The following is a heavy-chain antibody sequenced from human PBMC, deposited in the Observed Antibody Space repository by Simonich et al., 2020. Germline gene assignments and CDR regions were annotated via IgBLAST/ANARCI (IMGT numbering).Heavy chain of an antibody. D-gene: IGHD1-26*01. V-gene: IGHV1-2*02. CDR2: INPNRGGT. CDR3: ERVPPTSGSYYYYYYYMDV. CDR1: GYTFTGYY. J-gene: IGHJ6*03. Sequence: QVQLVQSGAEVKKPGASGKDSCKASGYTFTGYYMHWVRQAPGQGLEWMGWINPNRGGTNSAQKIQGRSTKTRETSISTAYMELRRLKTDDTAVYYCERVPPTSGSYYYYYYYMDVWGKGTTGTVSS.